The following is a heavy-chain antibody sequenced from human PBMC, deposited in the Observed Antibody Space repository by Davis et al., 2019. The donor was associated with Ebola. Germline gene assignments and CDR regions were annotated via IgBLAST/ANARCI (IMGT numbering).Heavy chain of an antibody. V-gene: IGHV3-7*03. D-gene: IGHD2-2*03. CDR1: GFTFSSYW. Sequence: GGSLRLSCAASGFTFSSYWMSWVRQAPGKGLEWVANIKQDGSEKYYVDSVKGRFTISRDNAKNSLYLQMNSLRAEDTAVYYCARVMGIVVVPAANPFDYWGQGTLVTVSS. CDR3: ARVMGIVVVPAANPFDY. J-gene: IGHJ4*02. CDR2: IKQDGSEK.